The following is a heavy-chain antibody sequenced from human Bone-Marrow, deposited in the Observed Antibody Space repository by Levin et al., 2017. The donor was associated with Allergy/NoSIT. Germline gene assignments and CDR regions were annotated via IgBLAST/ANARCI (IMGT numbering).Heavy chain of an antibody. J-gene: IGHJ4*02. V-gene: IGHV3-9*01. D-gene: IGHD6-6*01. CDR1: GFTFDDYA. CDR3: AKDMHGFEQLVGGVFDY. CDR2: ISWNSGSI. Sequence: GGSLRLSCAASGFTFDDYAMHWVRQAPGKGLEWVSGISWNSGSIGYADSVKGRFTISRDNAKNSLYLQMNSLRAEDTALYYCAKDMHGFEQLVGGVFDYWGQGTLVTVSS.